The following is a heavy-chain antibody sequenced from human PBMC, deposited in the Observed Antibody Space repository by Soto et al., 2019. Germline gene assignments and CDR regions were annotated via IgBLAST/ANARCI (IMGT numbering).Heavy chain of an antibody. Sequence: SQTLSLTCAISGDSVSSNSAAWNWIRQSPSRGLEWLGRTYYRSKWYYDYAVSVKSRITINPDTSKNQFSLQLNSVTPEDTAVYYCARGVALAGNSFLYYCYGMDVWGQGTTVTVSS. V-gene: IGHV6-1*01. D-gene: IGHD6-19*01. CDR3: ARGVALAGNSFLYYCYGMDV. CDR2: TYYRSKWYY. J-gene: IGHJ6*02. CDR1: GDSVSSNSAA.